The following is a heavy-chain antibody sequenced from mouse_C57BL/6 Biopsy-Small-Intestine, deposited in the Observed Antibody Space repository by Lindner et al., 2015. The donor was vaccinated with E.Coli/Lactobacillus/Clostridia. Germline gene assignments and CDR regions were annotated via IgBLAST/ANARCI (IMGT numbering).Heavy chain of an antibody. D-gene: IGHD4-1*01. Sequence: VQLQESGAELVKPGTSVKLSCKASGYTFTYYTIHWLKQRSGQGLEWIGWFYPGSGSIKYNEKFKDKATLTADKSSTTVYMELTGLTSEDSAVYFCARHEDTGTGFDYWGQGTTLTVSS. J-gene: IGHJ2*01. CDR2: FYPGSGSI. CDR1: GYTFTYYT. V-gene: IGHV1-62-2*01. CDR3: ARHEDTGTGFDY.